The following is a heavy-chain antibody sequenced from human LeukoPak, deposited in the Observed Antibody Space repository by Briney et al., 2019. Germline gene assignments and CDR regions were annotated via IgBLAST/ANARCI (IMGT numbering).Heavy chain of an antibody. Sequence: SETLSLTCTVSGGSISSYYWSWIRQPPGKGLEWIGYIYYSGSTNYNPSLKSRVTISVDTSRNQFSLKLSSVTAADTAVYYCARSGEGYYDSSGYTPDAFDIWGQGTMVTVSS. CDR1: GGSISSYY. CDR2: IYYSGST. D-gene: IGHD3-22*01. CDR3: ARSGEGYYDSSGYTPDAFDI. V-gene: IGHV4-59*01. J-gene: IGHJ3*02.